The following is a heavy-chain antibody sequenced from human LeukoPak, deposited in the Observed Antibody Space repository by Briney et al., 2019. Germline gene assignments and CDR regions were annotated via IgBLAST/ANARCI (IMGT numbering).Heavy chain of an antibody. CDR2: IWYDGSNK. J-gene: IGHJ4*02. D-gene: IGHD5-24*01. CDR1: GFTFSSYG. V-gene: IGHV3-33*01. Sequence: GRSLRLSCAASGFTFSSYGMHWVRQAPGKGLEWVAVIWYDGSNKYYADSVKGRFTISRDNSKNTLYLQMNSLRAEETAVYYCARGDGYNDYWGQGTLVTVSS. CDR3: ARGDGYNDY.